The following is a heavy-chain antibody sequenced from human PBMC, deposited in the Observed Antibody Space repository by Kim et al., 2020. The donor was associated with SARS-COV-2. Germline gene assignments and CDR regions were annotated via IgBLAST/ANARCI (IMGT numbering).Heavy chain of an antibody. CDR2: ISYDGSNK. D-gene: IGHD3-10*01. Sequence: LSLTCAASGFTFSSYGMHWVRQAPGKGLEWVAVISYDGSNKYYADSVKGRFTISRDNSKNTLYLQMNSLRAEDTAVYYCAKGGFGELSSGMDVWGQGTTVTVSS. CDR1: GFTFSSYG. CDR3: AKGGFGELSSGMDV. J-gene: IGHJ6*02. V-gene: IGHV3-30*18.